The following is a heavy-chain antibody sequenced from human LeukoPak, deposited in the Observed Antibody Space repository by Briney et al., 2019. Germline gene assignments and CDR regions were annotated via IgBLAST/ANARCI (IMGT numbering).Heavy chain of an antibody. Sequence: ASVKVSCKASGYTFTSYGISWVRQAPGQGLEWMGWISAYNGNTNYAQKLQGRVTMTTDTSTSTAYMEQRSLRSDDTAVYYCARDITMIVVAEKWFDPWGQGTLVTVSS. CDR3: ARDITMIVVAEKWFDP. CDR1: GYTFTSYG. V-gene: IGHV1-18*01. D-gene: IGHD3-22*01. CDR2: ISAYNGNT. J-gene: IGHJ5*02.